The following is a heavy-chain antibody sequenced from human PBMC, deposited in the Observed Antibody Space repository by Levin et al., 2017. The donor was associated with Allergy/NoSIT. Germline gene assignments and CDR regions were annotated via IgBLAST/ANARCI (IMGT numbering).Heavy chain of an antibody. J-gene: IGHJ2*01. CDR3: AREANDGYVWHLDR. D-gene: IGHD1-1*01. V-gene: IGHV3-13*04. CDR2: VDSAHGT. CDR1: GFTFSNYD. Sequence: AGESLKISCAASGFTFSNYDMHWVRQTAGRGLEWVSAVDSAHGTYYPDSVRGRFTISRENAKNSLYLQMNSLRAGDTAVYYCAREANDGYVWHLDRWGRGTLVTVSS.